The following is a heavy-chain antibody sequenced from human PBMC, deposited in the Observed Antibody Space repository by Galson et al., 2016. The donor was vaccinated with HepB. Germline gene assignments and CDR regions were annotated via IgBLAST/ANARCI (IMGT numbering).Heavy chain of an antibody. V-gene: IGHV1-69*04. D-gene: IGHD3-16*01. CDR2: IIPSLAIE. Sequence: SVKVSCKASGGTFNSYSLSWVRQAPGQGLEWVGRIIPSLAIEKHAQKFQGRVTISVDKSASTAYMELRSLRSEDTAGYYCTRDAIMITYGVMDVWGKGTTVTVSS. CDR1: GGTFNSYS. J-gene: IGHJ6*03. CDR3: TRDAIMITYGVMDV.